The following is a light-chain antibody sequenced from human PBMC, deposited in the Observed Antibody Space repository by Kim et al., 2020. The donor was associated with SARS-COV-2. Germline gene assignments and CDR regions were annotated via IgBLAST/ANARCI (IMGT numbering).Light chain of an antibody. CDR3: QQYNSSPLT. Sequence: DIQMTQSPSTLSASVGDRVTITCRASQSISSWLAWYQQKPGKAPKLLIYKASSLESGVPSRFSGSTSGTEFTLTISSLQPDDFATYYCQQYNSSPLTFGGGTKVDIK. CDR1: QSISSW. V-gene: IGKV1-5*03. J-gene: IGKJ4*01. CDR2: KAS.